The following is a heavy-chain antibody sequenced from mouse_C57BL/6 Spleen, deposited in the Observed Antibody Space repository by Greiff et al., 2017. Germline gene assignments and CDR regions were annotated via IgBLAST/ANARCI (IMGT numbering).Heavy chain of an antibody. J-gene: IGHJ2*01. D-gene: IGHD2-4*01. CDR1: GFSLTSYG. CDR3: ARSYYDYDGGIYLDY. V-gene: IGHV2-6*03. Sequence: QVQLKESGPGLVAPSQSLSITCTVSGFSLTSYGVHWVRQPPGKGLEWLVVIWSDGSTTYNSALKSKLSISKDNSKSQVFLKMNSLQTDDTAMYYCARSYYDYDGGIYLDYWGQGTTLTVSS. CDR2: IWSDGST.